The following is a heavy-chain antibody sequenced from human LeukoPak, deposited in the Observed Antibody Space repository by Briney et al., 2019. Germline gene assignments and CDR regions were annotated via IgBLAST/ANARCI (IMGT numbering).Heavy chain of an antibody. CDR2: ISGSGGST. Sequence: GGSLRLSCAASGFTFSSYAMSWVRQAPGKGLEWVSAISGSGGSTYYADSVKGRFTISRDNSKNTLCLQMNSLRAEDTAVYYCAKDRGSIQLPFDYWGQGTLVTVSS. CDR3: AKDRGSIQLPFDY. V-gene: IGHV3-23*01. J-gene: IGHJ4*02. D-gene: IGHD5-18*01. CDR1: GFTFSSYA.